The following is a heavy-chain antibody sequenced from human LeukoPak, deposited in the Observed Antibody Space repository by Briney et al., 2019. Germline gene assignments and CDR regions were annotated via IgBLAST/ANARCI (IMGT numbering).Heavy chain of an antibody. J-gene: IGHJ6*02. CDR1: GGSFSGYH. CDR2: INHSGST. CDR3: ARATDHYYCSSGSCPYYYGMDV. V-gene: IGHV4-34*01. Sequence: SETLSLTCAVLGGSFSGYHWNWIRQPPGTGLEWIGEINHSGSTNYSPSFKRRVTVSVDTSKNRFSLKLSSVTAAGTATYYCARATDHYYCSSGSCPYYYGMDVWGQGTTVTVFS. D-gene: IGHD2-15*01.